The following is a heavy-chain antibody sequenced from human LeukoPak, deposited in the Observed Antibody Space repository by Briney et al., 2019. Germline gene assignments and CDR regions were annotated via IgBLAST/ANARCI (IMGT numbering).Heavy chain of an antibody. V-gene: IGHV3-74*01. CDR1: GLTFKRYW. CDR3: ATGNDYDSRGYYTFGH. J-gene: IGHJ4*02. D-gene: IGHD3-22*01. CDR2: ISGDGSTT. Sequence: GGSLRLLCGASGLTFKRYWVLWLRHAPGKALVWVSRISGDGSTTNYADSVKGRFTISRDNAKNTLYLQMNSLRAEDTAVYYCATGNDYDSRGYYTFGHWGQGTLVTVSS.